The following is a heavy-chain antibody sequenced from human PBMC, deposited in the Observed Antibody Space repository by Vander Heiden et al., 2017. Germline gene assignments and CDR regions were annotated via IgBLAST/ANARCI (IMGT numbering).Heavy chain of an antibody. CDR1: GNTFTSYD. D-gene: IGHD3-10*01. CDR3: ARGLLMVRGLFDP. CDR2: MNTNSGNT. J-gene: IGHJ5*02. V-gene: IGHV1-8*01. Sequence: QVQLVQSGAEVNKPGASVKYSCQASGNTFTSYDSNRMRQTTGQGLEWMGWMNTNSGNTGYAQKFQGRVTMTRNTSISTAYMELSSLRSEDTAVYYCARGLLMVRGLFDPWGQGTLVTVSS.